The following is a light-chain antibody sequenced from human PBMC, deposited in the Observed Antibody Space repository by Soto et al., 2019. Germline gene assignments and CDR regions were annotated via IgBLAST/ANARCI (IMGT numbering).Light chain of an antibody. V-gene: IGKV4-1*01. J-gene: IGKJ1*01. CDR3: HQDYSRPRT. Sequence: DIVMTQSPDSLAVSLGERATINCKSSQSVLRSPTNNNYLAWYQKKPGQPPKLLIYWASTRESGVPDRFSGSGSGTDFTLTINSLQAEDAAVYYCHQDYSRPRTFGQGTKVEIK. CDR2: WAS. CDR1: QSVLRSPTNNNY.